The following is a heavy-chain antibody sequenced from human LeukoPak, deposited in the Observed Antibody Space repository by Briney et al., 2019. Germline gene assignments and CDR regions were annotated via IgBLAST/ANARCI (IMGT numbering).Heavy chain of an antibody. D-gene: IGHD1-26*01. V-gene: IGHV4-61*01. Sequence: PAETLSLTCTVSGGSVSSGSYYWNWIRQPPGKGLEWIGYISYSGSTNYNPSLKSRVTMSVDTSKNQFSLKLSSVTAADTAIYYCARAFGGRYFLEAFDIWGQGTLVSVSS. J-gene: IGHJ3*02. CDR3: ARAFGGRYFLEAFDI. CDR1: GGSVSSGSYY. CDR2: ISYSGST.